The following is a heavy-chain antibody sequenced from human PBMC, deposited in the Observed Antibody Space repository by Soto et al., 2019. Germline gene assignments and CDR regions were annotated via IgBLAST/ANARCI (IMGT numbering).Heavy chain of an antibody. CDR1: GFIFSSFA. CDR3: AKDPDISGWYQTDLDY. D-gene: IGHD6-19*01. V-gene: IGHV3-23*01. J-gene: IGHJ4*02. CDR2: ISNNGGST. Sequence: GGSLRLSCAASGFIFSSFAMSWVRQAPGKGLEWVSTISNNGGSTYSADSVKGRFTISRDNSKNTLYLQMNSLRAEDTAVYYCAKDPDISGWYQTDLDYWGQGTLVTVSS.